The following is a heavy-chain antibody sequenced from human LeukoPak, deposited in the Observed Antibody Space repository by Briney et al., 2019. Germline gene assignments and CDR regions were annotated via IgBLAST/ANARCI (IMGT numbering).Heavy chain of an antibody. CDR1: GGTFSSYA. J-gene: IGHJ4*02. D-gene: IGHD4-17*01. Sequence: ASVKVSCKASGGTFSSYAISWVRHAPGQGLEWMGGIIPIFGTANYAQKFQGRVTITADESTSTAYMELSSRRSEDTAVYYCARGLLSYGAPSHFDYWGQGTLVTVSS. CDR2: IIPIFGTA. CDR3: ARGLLSYGAPSHFDY. V-gene: IGHV1-69*13.